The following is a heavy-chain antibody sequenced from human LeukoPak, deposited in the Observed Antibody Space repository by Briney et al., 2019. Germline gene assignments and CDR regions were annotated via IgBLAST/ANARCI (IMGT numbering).Heavy chain of an antibody. V-gene: IGHV1-2*02. CDR2: INPHSGGT. Sequence: ASVKVSCKASGYTFTGYYIHWVRQAPGQGLEWMGWINPHSGGTNYAQKFQGRVTITTDKSTSTAYMELSSLRSEDTAVYYCARGKGKWNDGNYYYYYMDVWGKGTTVTVSS. CDR1: GYTFTGYY. J-gene: IGHJ6*03. CDR3: ARGKGKWNDGNYYYYYMDV. D-gene: IGHD1-1*01.